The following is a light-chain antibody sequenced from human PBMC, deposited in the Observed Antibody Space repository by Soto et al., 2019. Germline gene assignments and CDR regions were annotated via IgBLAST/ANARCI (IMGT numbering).Light chain of an antibody. J-gene: IGKJ1*01. Sequence: EIVLTQSPGTLSLSPGERATLSCRASQSVSGRYLAWYQQKPGQAPRLLIYDASTRATGIPARFSGSGSGTEFTLTISSLQSEDFAVYYCQQYNNWPRTFGQGTKVDIK. V-gene: IGKV3-15*01. CDR3: QQYNNWPRT. CDR2: DAS. CDR1: QSVSGRY.